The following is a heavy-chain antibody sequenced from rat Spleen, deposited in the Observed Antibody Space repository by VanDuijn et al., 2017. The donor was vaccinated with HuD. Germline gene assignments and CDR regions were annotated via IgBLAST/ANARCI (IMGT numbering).Heavy chain of an antibody. Sequence: QVQLKESGPDLVQPSQTLSLTCTVSGFSLTSYGVSWVRQPPGKGLEWMGAIWSGGSTDYNSALKSRLSISRDTSKSQVFLKMNSLQTEDTAIYFCTRDLRRVFAYWGQGTLVTVSS. CDR2: IWSGGST. J-gene: IGHJ3*01. V-gene: IGHV2-15*01. CDR3: TRDLRRVFAY. CDR1: GFSLTSYG. D-gene: IGHD1-11*01.